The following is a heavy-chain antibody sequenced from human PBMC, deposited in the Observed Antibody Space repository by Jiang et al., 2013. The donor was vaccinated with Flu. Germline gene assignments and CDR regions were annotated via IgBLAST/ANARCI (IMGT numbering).Heavy chain of an antibody. CDR3: ATQIRDYFDY. V-gene: IGHV1-24*01. J-gene: IGHJ4*02. CDR2: FDPEDGET. D-gene: IGHD3-10*01. CDR1: TELS. Sequence: TELSMHWVRQAPGKGLEWMGGFDPEDGETIYAQKFQGRVTMTEDTSTDTAYMELSSLRSEDTVVYYCATQIRDYFDYWGQGTLVTVSS.